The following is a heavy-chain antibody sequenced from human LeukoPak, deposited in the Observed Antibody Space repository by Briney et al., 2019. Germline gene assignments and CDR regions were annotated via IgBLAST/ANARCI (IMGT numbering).Heavy chain of an antibody. Sequence: ASVKVSCKVSGYTLTELSMHWVRQAPGKGLEWMGGFDPEDGETIYVQKFQGRVTMTTDTSTSTAYMELRSLRSDDTAVYYCARFPTVTTGGGGDPVPYWGQGTLVTVSS. CDR3: ARFPTVTTGGGGDPVPY. J-gene: IGHJ4*02. D-gene: IGHD4-17*01. V-gene: IGHV1-24*01. CDR2: FDPEDGET. CDR1: GYTLTELS.